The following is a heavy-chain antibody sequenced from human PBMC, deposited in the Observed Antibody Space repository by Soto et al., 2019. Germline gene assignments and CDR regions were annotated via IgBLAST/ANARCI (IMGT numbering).Heavy chain of an antibody. CDR2: ISGSGGNT. CDR3: ARDREDIVVVPAGI. CDR1: GFTFSTYA. Sequence: PGGSLRLSCEVSGFTFSTYAMSWIRQAPGKGPEWVSAISGSGGNTYYADSVKGRFTISRDNAKNSLYLQMNSLRAEDTAVYYCARDREDIVVVPAGIWGQGTLVTVSS. J-gene: IGHJ4*02. D-gene: IGHD2-2*01. V-gene: IGHV3-23*01.